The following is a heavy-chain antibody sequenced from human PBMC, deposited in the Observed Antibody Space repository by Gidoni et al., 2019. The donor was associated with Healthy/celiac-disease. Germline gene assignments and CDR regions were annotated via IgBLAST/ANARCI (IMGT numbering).Heavy chain of an antibody. D-gene: IGHD3-10*01. CDR2: IWYDGSNK. V-gene: IGHV3-33*01. CDR1: GFTFSSYG. J-gene: IGHJ6*02. CDR3: AREGVRGTARYGMDV. Sequence: QVQLVASGGGVVQPGRSLRLSCAASGFTFSSYGMHWVRQAPGKGLEWVGVIWYDGSNKYYADSVKGRFTISRDNSKNTLYLQMNSRRAEDTAVYYCAREGVRGTARYGMDVWVQGTTVTVSS.